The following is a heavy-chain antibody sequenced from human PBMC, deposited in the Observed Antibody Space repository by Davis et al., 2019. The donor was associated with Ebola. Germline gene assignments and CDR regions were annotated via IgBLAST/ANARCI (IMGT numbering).Heavy chain of an antibody. V-gene: IGHV1-2*02. CDR3: ASDGSGPHTGFDY. CDR2: IHPKYGGT. CDR1: GYTFTDYY. D-gene: IGHD1-26*01. Sequence: ASVKVSCKTSGYTFTDYYVQWVRQAPGRGLEWMGYIHPKYGGTSFAQKFQGRVTMTRDTSISTAYMELSGLRSDDTAVYYCASDGSGPHTGFDYWGQGTLVTVSS. J-gene: IGHJ4*02.